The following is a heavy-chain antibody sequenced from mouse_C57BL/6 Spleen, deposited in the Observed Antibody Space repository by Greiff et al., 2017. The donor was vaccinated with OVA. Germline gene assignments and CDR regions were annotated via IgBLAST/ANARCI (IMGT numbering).Heavy chain of an antibody. CDR3: ARSGLTNWGDY. CDR2: INPSNGGT. J-gene: IGHJ2*01. V-gene: IGHV1-53*01. Sequence: VKLQQPGTELVKPGASVKLSCKASGYTFTSYWMNWVKQRPGQGLEWIGNINPSNGGTNYNEKFKSKATLTVDKSSSTAYMQLSSLTAEDSAVYCCARSGLTNWGDYWGQGTTLTVSS. D-gene: IGHD4-1*01. CDR1: GYTFTSYW.